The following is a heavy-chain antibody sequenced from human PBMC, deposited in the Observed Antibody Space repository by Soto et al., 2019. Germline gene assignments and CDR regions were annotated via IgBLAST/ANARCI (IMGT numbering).Heavy chain of an antibody. D-gene: IGHD2-2*01. CDR1: GYTFTGYY. CDR3: ARSCITTSCYPSFDP. Sequence: QVQLVQSGAEVKKPGASVKVSCKASGYTFTGYYIHWVRQAPGQGLEWMGWINPNSGGTNYAQSFQGWVTMTRDTSISTAYMVLSRLKSDDTAVYYCARSCITTSCYPSFDPWGQGTLVTVSS. J-gene: IGHJ5*02. CDR2: INPNSGGT. V-gene: IGHV1-2*04.